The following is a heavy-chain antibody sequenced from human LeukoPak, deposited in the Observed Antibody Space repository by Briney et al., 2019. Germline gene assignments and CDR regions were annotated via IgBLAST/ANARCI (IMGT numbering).Heavy chain of an antibody. D-gene: IGHD2-15*01. CDR3: ASGSSRARDAFDI. CDR1: GFTFSSYS. Sequence: GGSLRLSCAASGFTFSSYSMNWVRQAPGKGLEWVSSISSSSSYIYYADSVNGRFTISRDNAKNSLYLQMNSLRAEDTAVYYCASGSSRARDAFDIWGQGTMVTVSS. V-gene: IGHV3-21*01. J-gene: IGHJ3*02. CDR2: ISSSSSYI.